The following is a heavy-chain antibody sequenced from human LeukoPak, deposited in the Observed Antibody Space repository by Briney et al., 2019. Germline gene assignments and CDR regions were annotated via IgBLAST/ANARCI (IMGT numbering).Heavy chain of an antibody. J-gene: IGHJ2*01. CDR3: ARATMIVGQNWYFDL. CDR2: IYYSGTT. V-gene: IGHV4-61*08. D-gene: IGHD3-22*01. Sequence: PSETLSLTCTVSGGSFSSGGYYWSWIRQPPGKGLEWIGYIYYSGTTNYSPSLKSRVTISVDTSKNQFSLKLSSVTAADTAVYYCARATMIVGQNWYFDLWGRGTLVTVSS. CDR1: GGSFSSGGYY.